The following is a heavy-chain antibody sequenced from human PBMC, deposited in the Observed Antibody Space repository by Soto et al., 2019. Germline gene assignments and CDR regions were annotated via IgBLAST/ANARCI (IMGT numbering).Heavy chain of an antibody. CDR2: INPSGGST. CDR3: ARDQSLAAAGAWWLDH. J-gene: IGHJ5*02. CDR1: GYTFTSNY. D-gene: IGHD6-13*01. V-gene: IGHV1-46*01. Sequence: ASVKVSCKASGYTFTSNYVHWVRRAPGQGLEWMGIINPSGGSTNYAQKFQGRVTVTRDTSTSTVYMELSSLRSEDTAVYYCARDQSLAAAGAWWLDHWGQGTLVTVSS.